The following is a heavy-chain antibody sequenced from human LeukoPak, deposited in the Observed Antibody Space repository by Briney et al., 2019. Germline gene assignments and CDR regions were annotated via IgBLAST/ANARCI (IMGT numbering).Heavy chain of an antibody. CDR3: ARHSSGWYYFDY. V-gene: IGHV4-39*01. Sequence: SETLSLTCTVSGGSISSSSYSWGWIRQPPGKGLEWIGSIYYSGSTYYNPSLKSRVTISVDTSKNQFSLKLSSVTAADTAVYYCARHSSGWYYFDYWGQGTLVTVSS. J-gene: IGHJ4*02. CDR2: IYYSGST. D-gene: IGHD6-19*01. CDR1: GGSISSSSYS.